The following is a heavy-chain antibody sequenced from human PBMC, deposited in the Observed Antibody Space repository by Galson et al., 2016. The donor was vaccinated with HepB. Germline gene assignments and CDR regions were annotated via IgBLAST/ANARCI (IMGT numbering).Heavy chain of an antibody. CDR1: GFTFSSYA. V-gene: IGHV3-23*01. Sequence: SLRLSCAASGFTFSSYAMNWVRQPPGKGLEWVSSISGSGGTTYYADSLKGRFTISRDNAKSTLYPQMNSLRAENTAVYYCAKGAYSLPENFQHWGQGALVTDSS. CDR2: ISGSGGTT. J-gene: IGHJ1*01. CDR3: AKGAYSLPENFQH. D-gene: IGHD2-15*01.